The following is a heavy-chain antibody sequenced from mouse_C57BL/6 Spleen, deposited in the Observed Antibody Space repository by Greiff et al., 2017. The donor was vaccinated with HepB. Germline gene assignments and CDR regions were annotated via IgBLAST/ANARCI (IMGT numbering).Heavy chain of an antibody. V-gene: IGHV14-3*01. D-gene: IGHD4-1*01. CDR3: ARRLGPHWYFDV. Sequence: EVQRVESVAELVRPGASVKLSCTASGFNIKNTYMHWVKQRPEQGLEWIGRIDPANGNTKYAPKFQGKATITADTSSNTAYLQLSSLTSEDTAIYYCARRLGPHWYFDVWGTGTTVTVSS. CDR2: IDPANGNT. J-gene: IGHJ1*03. CDR1: GFNIKNTY.